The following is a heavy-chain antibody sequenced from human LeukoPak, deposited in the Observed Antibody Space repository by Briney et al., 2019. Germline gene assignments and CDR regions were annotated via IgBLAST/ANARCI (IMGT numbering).Heavy chain of an antibody. J-gene: IGHJ1*01. CDR2: IYYSGST. CDR3: ARQERYYGSGSYTYSQH. Sequence: PSETLSLTCTVSGGSISSYFWSWIRQPPGKGLEWIGYIYYSGSTNYNPSLKSRVIISVDTSKNQFSLILSSVTAADTAVYYCARQERYYGSGSYTYSQHWGQGTRVTVSS. V-gene: IGHV4-59*08. CDR1: GGSISSYF. D-gene: IGHD3-10*01.